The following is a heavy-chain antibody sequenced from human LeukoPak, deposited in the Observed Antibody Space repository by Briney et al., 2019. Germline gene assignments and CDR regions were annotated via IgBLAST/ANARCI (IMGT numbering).Heavy chain of an antibody. V-gene: IGHV1-46*01. CDR3: ARGLRNWFDP. Sequence: EASVKVSCKASGYTFTSYYMHWVRQAPGQGLEWMGIINPSGGSTSYAQKFQGRVTITADESTSTAYMELSSLRSEDTAVYYCARGLRNWFDPWGQGTLVTVSS. CDR1: GYTFTSYY. J-gene: IGHJ5*02. CDR2: INPSGGST.